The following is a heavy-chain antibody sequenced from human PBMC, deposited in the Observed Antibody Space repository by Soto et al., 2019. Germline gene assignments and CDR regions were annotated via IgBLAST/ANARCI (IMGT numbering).Heavy chain of an antibody. J-gene: IGHJ4*02. CDR2: IWYDGSNK. CDR3: ARDYSRSSARMVDY. D-gene: IGHD6-6*01. CDR1: GFTFSTYA. Sequence: PGGSLRLSCAASGFTFSTYAMQWVRQAPGKGLEWVAVIWYDGSNKYYGDSVKGRFTISRDNSKNTLYLQMNSLRLEDTAIYYCARDYSRSSARMVDYWGQGTLVTGSS. V-gene: IGHV3-33*01.